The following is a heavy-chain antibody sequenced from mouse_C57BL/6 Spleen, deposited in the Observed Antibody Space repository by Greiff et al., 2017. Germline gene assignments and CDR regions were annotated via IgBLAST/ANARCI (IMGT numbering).Heavy chain of an antibody. CDR1: GYSITSGYY. CDR2: ISYDGSN. V-gene: IGHV3-6*01. CDR3: ARDREGYFDV. J-gene: IGHJ1*03. Sequence: VQLKESGPGLVKPSQSLSLTCSVTGYSITSGYYWNWLRQFPGNKLEWMGYISYDGSNNYNPSLKNRISITRDTSKNQFFLKLNSVTTEDTATYYCARDREGYFDVWGTGTTVTVSS.